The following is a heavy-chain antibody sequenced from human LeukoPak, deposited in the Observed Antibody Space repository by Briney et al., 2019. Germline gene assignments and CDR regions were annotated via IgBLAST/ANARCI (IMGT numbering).Heavy chain of an antibody. CDR3: AKNLGYGDYYVDY. D-gene: IGHD4-17*01. V-gene: IGHV3-23*01. J-gene: IGHJ4*02. CDR2: ISGSGGNT. CDR1: GLTFSSYA. Sequence: GGSLRLSCAASGLTFSSYAMSWVRQAPGKGLEWVSAISGSGGNTYYADSVKGRFTISRDNSKNTLYLQMNSLRAEDTAVYYCAKNLGYGDYYVDYWGQGTLVTVSS.